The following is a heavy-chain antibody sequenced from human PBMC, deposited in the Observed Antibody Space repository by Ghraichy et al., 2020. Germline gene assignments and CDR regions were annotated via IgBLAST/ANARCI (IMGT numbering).Heavy chain of an antibody. V-gene: IGHV3-53*01. D-gene: IGHD2-21*02. CDR2: IYSGGST. J-gene: IGHJ4*02. CDR1: GFTVSSNY. CDR3: ARGPAHVVVTAYTDPFDY. Sequence: GGSLRLSCAASGFTVSSNYMSWVRQAPGKGLEWVSVIYSGGSTYYADSVKGRFTISRDNSKNTLYLQMNSLRAEDTAVYYCARGPAHVVVTAYTDPFDYWGQGTLVTVSS.